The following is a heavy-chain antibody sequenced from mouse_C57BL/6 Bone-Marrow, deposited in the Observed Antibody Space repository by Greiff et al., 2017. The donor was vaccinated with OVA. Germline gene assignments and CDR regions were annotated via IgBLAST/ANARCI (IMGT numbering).Heavy chain of an antibody. V-gene: IGHV5-12*01. D-gene: IGHD4-1*01. CDR3: ARTNLYYFDY. Sequence: EVQGVESGGGLVQPGGSLKLSCAASGFTFSDYYMYWVRQTPEKRLKRVAYISNGGGSTYYPDTVKGRFTISRDNAKNTLYLQMSRLKSEDTAMYYCARTNLYYFDYWGQGTTLTVSS. CDR2: ISNGGGST. J-gene: IGHJ2*01. CDR1: GFTFSDYY.